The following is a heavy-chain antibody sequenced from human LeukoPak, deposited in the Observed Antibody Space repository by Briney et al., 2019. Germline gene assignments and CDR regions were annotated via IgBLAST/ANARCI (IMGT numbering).Heavy chain of an antibody. CDR2: IYTSGST. CDR3: AKSNAWDWFDP. J-gene: IGHJ5*02. CDR1: GGSISSYY. Sequence: SETLSLTCTVSGGSISSYYWSWIRQPAGKGLEWIGRIYTSGSTNYNPSLKSRVTISVDKSNNQFSLNLSSVTAADTAVYYCAKSNAWDWFDPWGQGTLVTVSS. D-gene: IGHD4-11*01. V-gene: IGHV4-4*07.